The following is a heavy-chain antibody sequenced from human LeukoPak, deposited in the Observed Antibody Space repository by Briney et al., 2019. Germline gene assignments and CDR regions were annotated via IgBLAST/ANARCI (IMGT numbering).Heavy chain of an antibody. CDR1: GFTFSSYA. Sequence: GGSLRLSCAASGFTFSSYAMNWVRQAPGKGLEWVSTISGSGGSTYHAGSVKGRFTISRDNSKNTLYLQMNSLRAEDTAVYYCAKDQTRYPGNYFEYWGQGTLVTVSS. V-gene: IGHV3-23*01. CDR3: AKDQTRYPGNYFEY. D-gene: IGHD3-10*01. CDR2: ISGSGGST. J-gene: IGHJ4*02.